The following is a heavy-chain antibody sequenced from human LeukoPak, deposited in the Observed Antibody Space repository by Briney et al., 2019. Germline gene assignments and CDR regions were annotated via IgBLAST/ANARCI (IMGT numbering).Heavy chain of an antibody. D-gene: IGHD3/OR15-3a*01. CDR1: GGSICSGDYD. Sequence: SQTLSLTCTISGGSICSGDYDRSCIPQPPGEGLEWPGYIYYSGSTYYNPSLKSRVTISVDTSKNQFSLKLSSVTAAGTAVYYWARDNPGTCYGTDYWGQGTLVTVSS. J-gene: IGHJ4*02. CDR2: IYYSGST. V-gene: IGHV4-30-4*01. CDR3: ARDNPGTCYGTDY.